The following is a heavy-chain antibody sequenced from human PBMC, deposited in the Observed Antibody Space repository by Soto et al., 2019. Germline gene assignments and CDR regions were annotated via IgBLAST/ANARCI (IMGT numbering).Heavy chain of an antibody. V-gene: IGHV3-30-3*01. CDR2: MSHDGTRT. J-gene: IGHJ6*02. CDR1: GFLFNTYA. Sequence: QVQLVDSGGGVVQPGRSLRLSCTTSGFLFNTYAMHWVRQAPGKGLEWVAVMSHDGTRTYYADSVKGRFTISRDNCKNTLYLQMNSVRSEDTAVYYCARPGSGYDVLTGQYFYYYHTMDVWGQGTTVTVSS. CDR3: ARPGSGYDVLTGQYFYYYHTMDV. D-gene: IGHD3-9*01.